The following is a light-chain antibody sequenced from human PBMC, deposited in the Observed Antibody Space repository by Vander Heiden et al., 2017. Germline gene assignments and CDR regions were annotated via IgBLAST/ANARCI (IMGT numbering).Light chain of an antibody. CDR1: QSVLYSSNNMDY. V-gene: IGKV4-1*01. CDR3: QQDYCTPYT. J-gene: IGKJ2*01. Sequence: DIVMTQSPYSLAVSLSEGATINRKSSQSVLYSSNNMDYLPWYPQIPGRPPTLHTYSACTGESMVPGRFGSSWSGADSTPTISSLQDEDVTVYCYQQDYCTPYTFGQGTKLEIK. CDR2: SAC.